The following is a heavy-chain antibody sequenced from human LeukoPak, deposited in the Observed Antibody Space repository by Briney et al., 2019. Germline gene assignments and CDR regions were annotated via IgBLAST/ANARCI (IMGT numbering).Heavy chain of an antibody. D-gene: IGHD3-3*01. J-gene: IGHJ6*03. V-gene: IGHV1-8*01. Sequence: ASVKVSCRASGYTFTSYDINWVRQATGQGLEWMGWMNPNSGNTGYAQKFQGRVTMTRNTSISTAYMELSSLRSEDTAVYYCARAPGNYDFWSGYYIYYYYMDVWGKGTTVTVSS. CDR1: GYTFTSYD. CDR3: ARAPGNYDFWSGYYIYYYYMDV. CDR2: MNPNSGNT.